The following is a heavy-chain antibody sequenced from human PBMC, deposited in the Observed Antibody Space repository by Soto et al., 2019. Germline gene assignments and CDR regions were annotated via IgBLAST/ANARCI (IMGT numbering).Heavy chain of an antibody. Sequence: QVQLVQSGAEVKKPGASVKVSCKASGYTFTSYDINWVRQATGQGLEWMGWMNPNSGNTGYAQTFQGRVTMNRNTSISRAYMELSSLRPEDTAVYYGARGQCSSTSGYTGLYYYYGMDVWGRGSTVTVSS. CDR2: MNPNSGNT. CDR1: GYTFTSYD. CDR3: ARGQCSSTSGYTGLYYYYGMDV. D-gene: IGHD2-2*02. V-gene: IGHV1-8*01. J-gene: IGHJ6*02.